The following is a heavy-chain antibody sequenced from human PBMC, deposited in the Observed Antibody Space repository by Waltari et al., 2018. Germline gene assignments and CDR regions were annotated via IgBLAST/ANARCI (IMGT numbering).Heavy chain of an antibody. J-gene: IGHJ2*01. CDR3: ARGDVAARSYWYFDL. CDR1: GFTVSSNY. V-gene: IGHV3-53*01. Sequence: VQLVESGGGLIQPGGSLRLSCAASGFTVSSNYMSWVRQAPGKGLEWVSVIYSGGSTDYADSVKGRFTISRDNSKNTLYLQMNSLRAEDTAVYYCARGDVAARSYWYFDLWGRGTLVTVSS. D-gene: IGHD6-6*01. CDR2: IYSGGST.